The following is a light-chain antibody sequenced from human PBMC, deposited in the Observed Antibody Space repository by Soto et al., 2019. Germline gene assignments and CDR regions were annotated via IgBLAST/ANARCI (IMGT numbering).Light chain of an antibody. CDR3: GSWDSSLSAYV. V-gene: IGLV1-51*01. J-gene: IGLJ1*01. CDR1: SSNIGGNS. CDR2: ADT. Sequence: QSVLTQPPSVSAAPGQKVTISCSGSSSNIGGNSVSWYQQLPATAPKLLIYADTKRPSGIPDRFSGSKSGTSATLGITGFQTGDEADYYCGSWDSSLSAYVFGTGTKVTVL.